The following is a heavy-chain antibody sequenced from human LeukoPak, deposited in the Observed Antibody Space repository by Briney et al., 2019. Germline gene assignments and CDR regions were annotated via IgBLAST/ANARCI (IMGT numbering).Heavy chain of an antibody. J-gene: IGHJ5*02. Sequence: ASVKVSCKASGYTFTSYGISWVRQAPGRGLEWMGWISAYNGNTNYAQKLQGRVTMTTDTSTSTAYMELRSLRSDDTAVYYCARDRVIGYSSSWYANWFDPRGQGTLVTVSS. V-gene: IGHV1-18*01. CDR2: ISAYNGNT. D-gene: IGHD6-13*01. CDR3: ARDRVIGYSSSWYANWFDP. CDR1: GYTFTSYG.